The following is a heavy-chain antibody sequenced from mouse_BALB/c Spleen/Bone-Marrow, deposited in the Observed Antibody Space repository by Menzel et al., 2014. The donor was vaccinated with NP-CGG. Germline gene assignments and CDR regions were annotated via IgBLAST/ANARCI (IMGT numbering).Heavy chain of an antibody. J-gene: IGHJ3*01. V-gene: IGHV5-6-3*01. CDR1: GFTFSSYG. CDR3: ARGYDYSSWFAY. Sequence: DVKLVESGGGLVQPGGSLKLSCAASGFTFSSYGMSWVRQTPDKRLEMIATINVNGDTTYHPDSAKGRFTISRDNVKNTLYLQMSSLKSEDTAMYYCARGYDYSSWFAYWGQGTLVTVSA. CDR2: INVNGDTT. D-gene: IGHD2-4*01.